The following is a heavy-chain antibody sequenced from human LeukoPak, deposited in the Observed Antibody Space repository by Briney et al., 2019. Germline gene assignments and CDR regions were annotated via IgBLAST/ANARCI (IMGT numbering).Heavy chain of an antibody. CDR1: GYTFTTYD. V-gene: IGHV1-8*01. J-gene: IGHJ4*02. D-gene: IGHD3-3*01. Sequence: ASVTVSFKASGYTFTTYDINWVGQASGQGAEGMGWMNPKRGNTGYAQKFQGRVTMTRNTSISTAYMELSSLRSEDTAVYYCTRGLWRKVDYWGQGTLVTVSS. CDR2: MNPKRGNT. CDR3: TRGLWRKVDY.